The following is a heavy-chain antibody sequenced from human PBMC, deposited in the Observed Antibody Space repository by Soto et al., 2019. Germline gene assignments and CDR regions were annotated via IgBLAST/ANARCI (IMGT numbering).Heavy chain of an antibody. CDR1: GFTLSSYH. CDR3: ARDGTTGTTNYHYAMDV. D-gene: IGHD4-17*01. CDR2: ININGGTI. Sequence: EVQLVESGGGLVQPGGSLRLSCAASGFTLSSYHMDWVRQAPGKGLEWVSYININGGTIHYADSVKGRFTISRDNAKNSLYLQMDSLRAEDTAVYFCARDGTTGTTNYHYAMDVWGQGTTVTVSS. V-gene: IGHV3-48*03. J-gene: IGHJ6*02.